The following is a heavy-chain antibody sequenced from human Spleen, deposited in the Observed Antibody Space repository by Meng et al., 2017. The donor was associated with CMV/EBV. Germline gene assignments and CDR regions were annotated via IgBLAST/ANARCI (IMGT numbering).Heavy chain of an antibody. J-gene: IGHJ1*01. D-gene: IGHD6-13*01. CDR3: ARDRRGSSWYRRGGPVEYFQH. CDR1: GYSISSGYY. V-gene: IGHV4-38-2*02. Sequence: SETLSLTCTVSGYSISSGYYWGWIRQPPGKGLEWIGSIYHSGSTYYNPSLKSRVTISVDTSKNQFSLKLSSVTAADTAVYYCARDRRGSSWYRRGGPVEYFQHWGQGTLVTVSS. CDR2: IYHSGST.